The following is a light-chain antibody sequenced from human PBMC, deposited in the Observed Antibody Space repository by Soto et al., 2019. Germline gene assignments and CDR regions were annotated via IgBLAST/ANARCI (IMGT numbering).Light chain of an antibody. CDR2: GNS. CDR1: SSNIGAGYD. J-gene: IGLJ3*02. CDR3: QSYDSSLSAL. Sequence: QLVLTQPPSVSGAPGQRVTISCTGSSSNIGAGYDVHWYQQLPGTAPKLLIYGNSNRTSGVPDRFSGSKSGTSASLAITGLQAEDEADYYCQSYDSSLSALFGGGTKLTVL. V-gene: IGLV1-40*01.